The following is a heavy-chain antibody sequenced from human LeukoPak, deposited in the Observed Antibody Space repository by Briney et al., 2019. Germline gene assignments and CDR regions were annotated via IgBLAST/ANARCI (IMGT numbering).Heavy chain of an antibody. Sequence: SGGSLRLSCAASGFTLSRYAMHWVRQAPGKGLEGVAVIWYDGSNQYYVDSVKGRFTISRDNSKKMLYLQMNSLRAEDTAVYYCARDWYYDSSGYLPYWGQGTLVIVSS. CDR3: ARDWYYDSSGYLPY. CDR1: GFTLSRYA. D-gene: IGHD3-22*01. CDR2: IWYDGSNQ. J-gene: IGHJ4*02. V-gene: IGHV3-33*01.